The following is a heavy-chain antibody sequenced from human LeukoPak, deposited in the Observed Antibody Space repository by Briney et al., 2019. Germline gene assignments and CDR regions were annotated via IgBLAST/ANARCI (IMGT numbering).Heavy chain of an antibody. J-gene: IGHJ4*02. Sequence: GASVKVSCKVSGYTLTELSMHRVRQAPGKGLEWMGGFDPEDGETIYAQKFQGRVTMTEDTSTDTAYMELSSLRSEDTAVYYCATVAGFWGGGPYYFDYWGQGTLVTVSS. D-gene: IGHD7-27*01. CDR2: FDPEDGET. CDR1: GYTLTELS. CDR3: ATVAGFWGGGPYYFDY. V-gene: IGHV1-24*01.